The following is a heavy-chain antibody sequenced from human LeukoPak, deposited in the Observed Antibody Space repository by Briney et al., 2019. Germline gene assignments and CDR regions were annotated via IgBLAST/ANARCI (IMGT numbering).Heavy chain of an antibody. J-gene: IGHJ4*02. CDR3: TRDLYSNFRGVITPNY. D-gene: IGHD3-10*01. V-gene: IGHV3-49*04. CDR1: GFTFGDYA. Sequence: PGGSLRLSCTASGFTFGDYAMSWVRQAPGKGLEWVGFIRSKAYGGTTEYAASVKGRFTISRDDSKSIAYLQMNSLKTEDTAVYYCTRDLYSNFRGVITPNYWGQGTLVTVSS. CDR2: IRSKAYGGTT.